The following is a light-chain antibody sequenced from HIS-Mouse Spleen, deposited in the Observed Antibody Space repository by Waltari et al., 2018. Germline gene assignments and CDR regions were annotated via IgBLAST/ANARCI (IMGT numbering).Light chain of an antibody. CDR3: YSTDSSGNHRV. V-gene: IGLV3-10*01. CDR2: EDS. Sequence: SYELPQPPSVSVSPGQTARITCSGDALPKKYASWYQQQSGQAPVLVIYEDSKRPSGIPERFSGSSSGTMATLTISGAQVEDEADYYCYSTDSSGNHRVFGGGTKLTVL. J-gene: IGLJ2*01. CDR1: ALPKKY.